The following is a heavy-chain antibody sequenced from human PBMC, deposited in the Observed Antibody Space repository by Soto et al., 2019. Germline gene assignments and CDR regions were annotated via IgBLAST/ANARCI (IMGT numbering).Heavy chain of an antibody. J-gene: IGHJ4*02. CDR1: GFTFSDLS. CDR3: TTGASAGMGDF. V-gene: IGHV1-24*01. D-gene: IGHD6-13*01. Sequence: QVQVVQSGDEGKKPGASVKVSCRVSGFTFSDLSIHWVRQTPGKGLEWIGGIDPEDGKTIYASKFQGRVTMTEDSSSDTAFLEVKKLMSNDTAFYDYTTGASAGMGDFCGQGTLVTVAA. CDR2: IDPEDGKT.